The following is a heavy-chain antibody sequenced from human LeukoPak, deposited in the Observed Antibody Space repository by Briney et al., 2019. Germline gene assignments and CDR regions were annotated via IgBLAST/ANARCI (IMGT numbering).Heavy chain of an antibody. Sequence: SETLSLTCTVSGDSISSGGFHWSWIRQHPGKGLEWIGYIYYSGTTYYNPSLKSRVSLSVDTSQNQFSLQLRSVTAADTAVYYCARDRILYGSGSYHGMDVWGQGTTVTVSS. D-gene: IGHD3-10*01. J-gene: IGHJ6*02. CDR2: IYYSGTT. V-gene: IGHV4-31*03. CDR3: ARDRILYGSGSYHGMDV. CDR1: GDSISSGGFH.